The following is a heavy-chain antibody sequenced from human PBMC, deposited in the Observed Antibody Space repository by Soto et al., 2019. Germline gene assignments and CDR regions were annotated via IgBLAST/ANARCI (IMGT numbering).Heavy chain of an antibody. CDR3: ARNRLRFLEWLEQDY. CDR2: INSDGSST. CDR1: GFTFSSYW. Sequence: GGSLRLSCAASGFTFSSYWMHWVRQAPGKGLVWVSRINSDGSSTSYADSVRGRFTISRDNAKNTLYLQMNSLRAEDTAVYYCARNRLRFLEWLEQDYWGQGTLVTVSS. D-gene: IGHD3-3*01. J-gene: IGHJ4*02. V-gene: IGHV3-74*01.